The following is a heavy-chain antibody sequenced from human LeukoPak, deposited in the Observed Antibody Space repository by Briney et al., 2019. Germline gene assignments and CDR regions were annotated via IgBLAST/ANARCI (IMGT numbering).Heavy chain of an antibody. V-gene: IGHV4-34*01. J-gene: IGHJ4*02. Sequence: SETLSLTCAVYGGSFSGYYWSWIRQPPGKGLEWIGEINHSGSTNYNPSLKSRVTISVDTSKNQFSLKLSSVTAAYTDVYYCARRRYCSGSYYKPPDYWGQGTLVTVSS. CDR3: ARRRYCSGSYYKPPDY. D-gene: IGHD3-10*01. CDR1: GGSFSGYY. CDR2: INHSGST.